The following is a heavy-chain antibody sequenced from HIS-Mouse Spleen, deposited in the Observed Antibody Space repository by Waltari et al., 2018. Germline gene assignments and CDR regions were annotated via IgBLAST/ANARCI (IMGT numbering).Heavy chain of an antibody. J-gene: IGHJ2*01. CDR1: GGSISSSSYY. V-gene: IGHV4-39*07. D-gene: IGHD6-13*01. Sequence: QLQLQESGPGLVKPSETLSLTCTVSGGSISSSSYYWGWVRQPPGRGLEWIGSSYYSGSADYTPSLKGRVTISVDTSKTQFSLKLSSVTAAGTAVYYCAREIPYSSSWYDWYFDLWGRGTLVTVSS. CDR3: AREIPYSSSWYDWYFDL. CDR2: SYYSGSA.